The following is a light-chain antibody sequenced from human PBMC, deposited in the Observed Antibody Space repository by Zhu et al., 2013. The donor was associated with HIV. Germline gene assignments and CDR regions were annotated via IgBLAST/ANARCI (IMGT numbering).Light chain of an antibody. Sequence: DIQMTQFPSSLSASVGDRVTITCLASQSVSIWLAWYQQKPGKAPKLLVYAASSLQSGVPSRFSGSGSGTDFTLTISSLQSEDFAVYYCQQYTKWPRTFGRGTKVEVK. CDR1: QSVSIW. CDR2: AAS. J-gene: IGKJ1*01. CDR3: QQYTKWPRT. V-gene: IGKV1-5*01.